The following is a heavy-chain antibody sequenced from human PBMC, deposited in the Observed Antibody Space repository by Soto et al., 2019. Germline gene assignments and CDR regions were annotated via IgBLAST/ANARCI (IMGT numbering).Heavy chain of an antibody. CDR2: INPNSGAT. D-gene: IGHD3-22*01. J-gene: IGHJ4*01. Sequence: ASVKVSCKTSGYSFSGYYIHWVRQAAGQGLEWMGWINPNSGATLYARKFQGRVLVSRDTSINTAFMPLSSMSPDDTHLYYCARGPFTYVSSGYDVYWGQ. CDR3: ARGPFTYVSSGYDVY. CDR1: GYSFSGYY. V-gene: IGHV1-2*02.